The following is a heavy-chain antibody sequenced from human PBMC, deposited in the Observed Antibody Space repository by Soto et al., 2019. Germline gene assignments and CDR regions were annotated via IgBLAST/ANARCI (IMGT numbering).Heavy chain of an antibody. CDR3: ARDITMVRGVTVSAFDI. Sequence: ASVKVSCKASGGTFSSYAISWVRQAPGLGLEWMGGIIPIFGTANYAQKFQGRVTITADESTSTAYMELSSLRSEDTAVYYCARDITMVRGVTVSAFDIWGQGTMVTVSS. J-gene: IGHJ3*02. CDR1: GGTFSSYA. V-gene: IGHV1-69*13. D-gene: IGHD3-10*01. CDR2: IIPIFGTA.